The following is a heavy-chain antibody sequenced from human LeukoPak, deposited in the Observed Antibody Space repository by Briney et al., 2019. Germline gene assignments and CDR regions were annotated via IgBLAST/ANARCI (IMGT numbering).Heavy chain of an antibody. D-gene: IGHD3-22*01. CDR1: GFTFSNAW. Sequence: GGSLRLSCAASGFTFSNAWMSWVRQAPGKGLEWVGRIKSKTDGGTTDYAAPVKGRFTISRDDSKNTLYLQMNSLKTEDTAVYYCTTGIYDSSGRIDYYYYYYMDVWGKGTTVTISS. CDR2: IKSKTDGGTT. J-gene: IGHJ6*03. CDR3: TTGIYDSSGRIDYYYYYYMDV. V-gene: IGHV3-15*01.